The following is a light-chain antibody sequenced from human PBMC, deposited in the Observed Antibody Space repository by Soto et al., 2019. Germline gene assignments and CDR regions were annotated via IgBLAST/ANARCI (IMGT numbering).Light chain of an antibody. V-gene: IGKV3-20*01. J-gene: IGKJ2*01. CDR3: HPYGSSPPYT. CDR2: GSS. Sequence: EVVLTQSPGTLSLSPGESATLSCRGSQTIHNNYLAWYQQRPGQAPRLLIYGSSDRATGIPDRFSGSGYGTDFTVNISRLEAEDFAVYYCHPYGSSPPYTFGQGTKREI. CDR1: QTIHNNY.